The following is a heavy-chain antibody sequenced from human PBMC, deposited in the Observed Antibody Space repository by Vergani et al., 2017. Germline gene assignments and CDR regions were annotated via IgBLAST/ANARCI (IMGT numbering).Heavy chain of an antibody. V-gene: IGHV1-69*01. CDR1: GGTFSSYA. CDR3: AREGLGSPRSYWYFDL. CDR2: IIPIFGTA. J-gene: IGHJ2*01. Sequence: QVQLVQSGAEVKKPGSSVRVSCKASGGTFSSYAISWVRQAPGQGLEWMGGIIPIFGTANYAQKFQGRVTITADESTSTAYMELSSLRSEDTAVYYWAREGLGSPRSYWYFDLWGRGTLVTVSS. D-gene: IGHD3/OR15-3a*01.